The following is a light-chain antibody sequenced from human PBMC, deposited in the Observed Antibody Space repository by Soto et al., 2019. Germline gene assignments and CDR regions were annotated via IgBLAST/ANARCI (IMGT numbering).Light chain of an antibody. V-gene: IGKV1-33*01. CDR3: QHYANLVLFT. CDR1: QDISNY. J-gene: IGKJ3*01. Sequence: DLQMTQSPSSLSASVGDRVTITCQASQDISNYLNWYQQKPGKAPNLLIYDASNLEIGVPSRFSGSGSWTNFTFTISSLQPDDSATYYCQHYANLVLFTFGPGTKVGIK. CDR2: DAS.